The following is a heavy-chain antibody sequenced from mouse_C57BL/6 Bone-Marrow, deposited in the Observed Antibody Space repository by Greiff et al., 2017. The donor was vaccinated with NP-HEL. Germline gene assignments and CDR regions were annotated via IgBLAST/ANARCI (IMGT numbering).Heavy chain of an antibody. V-gene: IGHV1-37*01. J-gene: IGHJ1*03. CDR2: INPYNGDT. Sequence: EVQLQQSGPELVKPGASVTISCKASGYSFTDYVMNWVKQSHGKSLEWIGRINPYNGDTFYNQKFKGKATLTVDKSSSTAYMELLSLTSEDFAVYYGARSDAYRSGYFDVWGTGTTVTVSS. CDR1: GYSFTDYV. CDR3: ARSDAYRSGYFDV. D-gene: IGHD1-1*01.